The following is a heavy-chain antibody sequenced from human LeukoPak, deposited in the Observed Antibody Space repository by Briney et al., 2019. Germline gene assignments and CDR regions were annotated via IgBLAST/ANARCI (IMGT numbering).Heavy chain of an antibody. V-gene: IGHV1-69*13. CDR3: ARGTYCSSTSCPFDY. D-gene: IGHD2-2*01. J-gene: IGHJ4*02. CDR2: IIPIFGTA. Sequence: SVKVSCKASGGTSSTYAISWVRQAPGQGLEWMGGIIPIFGTATYAQKFQGRVTITADESTSTAYMELSSLRSEDTAVYYCARGTYCSSTSCPFDYRGQGTLVTVSS. CDR1: GGTSSTYA.